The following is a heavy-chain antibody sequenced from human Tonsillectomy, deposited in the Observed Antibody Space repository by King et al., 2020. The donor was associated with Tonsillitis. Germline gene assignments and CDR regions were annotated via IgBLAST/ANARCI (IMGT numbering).Heavy chain of an antibody. CDR2: IIPILGIA. CDR3: ASDTQRSYYYYGMDV. J-gene: IGHJ6*02. CDR1: GGTFSSYA. V-gene: IGHV1-69*04. Sequence: QLVQSGAEVKKPGSSVKVSCKASGGTFSSYAISWVRQAPGQGLEWMGRIIPILGIANYAQKFQGRVTITADKSTSTAYMELSSLRSEDTAVYYCASDTQRSYYYYGMDVWGQGTTVTVSS.